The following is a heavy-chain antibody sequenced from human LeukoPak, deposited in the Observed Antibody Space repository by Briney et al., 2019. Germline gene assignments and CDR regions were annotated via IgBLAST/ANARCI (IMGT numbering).Heavy chain of an antibody. J-gene: IGHJ6*02. CDR2: IYYSGST. V-gene: IGHV4-59*01. Sequence: SETLSLTCTVSGGSISSYYWSWIRQPPGKGLEWIGYIYYSGSTNYNPSLKSRVTISVDTSKNQFSQKLSSVPAADTAVYYCARDNWNYGSSMDVWGQGTTVTVSS. CDR1: GGSISSYY. CDR3: ARDNWNYGSSMDV. D-gene: IGHD1-7*01.